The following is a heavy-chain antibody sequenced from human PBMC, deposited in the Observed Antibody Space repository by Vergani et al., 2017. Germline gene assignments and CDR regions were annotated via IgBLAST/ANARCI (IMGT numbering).Heavy chain of an antibody. CDR2: IYYSGST. Sequence: QLQLQESGPGLVKPSETLSLTCTVSGGSISSSSYYWGWIRQPPGKGLEWIGSIYYSGSTYYTPSLKSRVTISVDTSKNQFSLKLSSVTAADTAVYYCANFPSGFCGGDCYSVGNDYWGQGTLVTVSS. V-gene: IGHV4-39*01. J-gene: IGHJ4*02. CDR1: GGSISSSSYY. D-gene: IGHD2-21*02. CDR3: ANFPSGFCGGDCYSVGNDY.